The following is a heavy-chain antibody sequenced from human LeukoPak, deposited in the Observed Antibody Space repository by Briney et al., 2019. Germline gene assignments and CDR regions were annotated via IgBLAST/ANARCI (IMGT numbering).Heavy chain of an antibody. CDR1: GGSFSGYY. V-gene: IGHV4-34*01. J-gene: IGHJ4*02. CDR3: ARGRYLTTRGGAAAGFLDY. D-gene: IGHD6-13*01. Sequence: SETLSLTCAVSGGSFSGYYWNWIRQTPGKGLEWIGEINHSGSTNYNPSLKSRVTISVDTSQKQFSLSLRSVTAADTAVYCARGRYLTTRGGAAAGFLDYWGQGSLVTVST. CDR2: INHSGST.